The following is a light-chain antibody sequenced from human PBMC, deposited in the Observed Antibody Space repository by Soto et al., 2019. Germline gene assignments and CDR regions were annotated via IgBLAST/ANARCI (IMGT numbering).Light chain of an antibody. CDR2: LNSDGSH. J-gene: IGLJ1*01. Sequence: QSVLTQSPSASASLGASVKLTCTLSSGHSSYAIAWHQQQPEKGPRYLMKLNSDGSHSKGDGIPDRFSGSKSGNTASLTVSGLQAEDEADYYCSSYAGSSNVFGTGTKVTVL. V-gene: IGLV4-69*01. CDR1: SGHSSYA. CDR3: SSYAGSSNV.